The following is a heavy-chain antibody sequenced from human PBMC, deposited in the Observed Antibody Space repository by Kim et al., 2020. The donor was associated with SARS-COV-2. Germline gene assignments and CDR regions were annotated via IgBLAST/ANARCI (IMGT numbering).Heavy chain of an antibody. CDR2: IYNSEST. J-gene: IGHJ4*02. D-gene: IGHD2-2*01. Sequence: SETLSLTCSVSGGSISSYCWSWIRQPPGKGLEWIGHIYNSESTNYNPSLKSRVTISVDTSKNQFSLKLSSVTAADTAVYYCARGVVVSSPFGYWGQGTLVTVSS. CDR3: ARGVVVSSPFGY. V-gene: IGHV4-59*01. CDR1: GGSISSYC.